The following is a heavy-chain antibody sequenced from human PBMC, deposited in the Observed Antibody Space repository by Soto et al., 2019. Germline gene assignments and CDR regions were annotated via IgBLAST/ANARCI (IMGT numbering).Heavy chain of an antibody. CDR2: IYYSGST. V-gene: IGHV4-59*01. CDR3: ARAGGYSYGWFHFDY. CDR1: GGSISNYY. J-gene: IGHJ4*02. Sequence: PSGTLSLTFTVSGGSISNYYWGWIRQPPGKGLEWIGYIYYSGSTNYNPSLKSRVTISEDTSKNQFSLKLSSVTAADTAVYYCARAGGYSYGWFHFDYWGQGALVTVSS. D-gene: IGHD5-18*01.